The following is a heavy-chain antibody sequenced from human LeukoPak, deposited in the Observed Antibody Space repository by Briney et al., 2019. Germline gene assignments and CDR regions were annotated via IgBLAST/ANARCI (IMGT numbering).Heavy chain of an antibody. Sequence: ASVKVSCKAPGYTFTSYYMHWVRQAPGQGLEWMGIINPSGGSTSYAEKFQGRVTMTRDASTSTVYMELSSLRSEDTAVYYCARDRYYYDSRVDYWGQGTLVTVSS. J-gene: IGHJ4*02. CDR3: ARDRYYYDSRVDY. CDR2: INPSGGST. V-gene: IGHV1-46*01. CDR1: GYTFTSYY. D-gene: IGHD3-22*01.